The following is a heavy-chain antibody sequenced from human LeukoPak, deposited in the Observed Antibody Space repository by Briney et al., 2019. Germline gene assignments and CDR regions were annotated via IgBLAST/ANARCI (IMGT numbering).Heavy chain of an antibody. CDR3: ARVMDTAMVLNC. Sequence: ASVKVSCKASGYTFTGYYMHWVRQAPGQGLEWMGWINPNSGGTNYAQKFQGRVTMTRDTSISAAYMELSRLRSDDTAVYYCARVMDTAMVLNCWGQGTLVTVSS. D-gene: IGHD5-18*01. CDR2: INPNSGGT. J-gene: IGHJ4*02. V-gene: IGHV1-2*02. CDR1: GYTFTGYY.